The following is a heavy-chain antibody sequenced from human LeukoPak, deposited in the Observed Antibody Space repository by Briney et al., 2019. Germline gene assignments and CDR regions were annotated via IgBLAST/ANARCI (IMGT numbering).Heavy chain of an antibody. V-gene: IGHV5-51*01. Sequence: GESLKISCKGSGYSFTSYRIGWVRQMPGKGLEWMGIIYPGDSDTRYSPSFQGQVTISADKSISTAYLQWSSLKASDTAMYYCARMEYYYDSSGYELDYWGQGTLVTVSS. J-gene: IGHJ4*02. D-gene: IGHD3-22*01. CDR3: ARMEYYYDSSGYELDY. CDR2: IYPGDSDT. CDR1: GYSFTSYR.